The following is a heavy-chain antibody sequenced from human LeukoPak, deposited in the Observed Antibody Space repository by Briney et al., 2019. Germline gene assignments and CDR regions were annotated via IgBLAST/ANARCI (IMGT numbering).Heavy chain of an antibody. CDR3: ARGPDSGSYFAWFGP. V-gene: IGHV4-34*01. J-gene: IGHJ5*02. D-gene: IGHD3-10*01. CDR1: GGSFSGYY. CDR2: INHSGST. Sequence: SETLSLTCAVYGGSFSGYYWSWIRQPPGKGLEWIGEINHSGSTHYNPSFKSRVTISVDTSKNQFSLRLSSVTAADTAVYYCARGPDSGSYFAWFGPWGQGTLVIVSS.